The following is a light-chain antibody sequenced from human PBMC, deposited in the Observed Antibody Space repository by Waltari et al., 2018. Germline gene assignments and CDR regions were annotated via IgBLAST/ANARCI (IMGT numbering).Light chain of an antibody. J-gene: IGKJ3*01. CDR1: QDVSNS. CDR3: LQHNSVPFT. V-gene: IGKV1-17*01. CDR2: SIG. Sequence: DIQMTQSPSSLSASVGDTFTITCRASQDVSNSLNWFQQKPGKPPRLLIYSIGTLQRGVPSRFSGSGSGKDFSLTISRLQPEDFASYFCLQHNSVPFTFGPGTKLDI.